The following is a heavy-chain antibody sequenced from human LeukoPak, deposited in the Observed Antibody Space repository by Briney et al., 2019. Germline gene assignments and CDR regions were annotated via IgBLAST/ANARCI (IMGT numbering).Heavy chain of an antibody. Sequence: KPSETLSLTCTVSGGSTSSYYWSLIRQPPGKGLEWIGEINHSGSTNYNPSLKSRVTISVDTSKNQFSLKLSSVTAADTAVYYCARGGDPTDTAMVSWFDPWGQGTLVTVSS. J-gene: IGHJ5*02. CDR3: ARGGDPTDTAMVSWFDP. CDR1: GGSTSSYY. CDR2: INHSGST. V-gene: IGHV4-34*01. D-gene: IGHD5-18*01.